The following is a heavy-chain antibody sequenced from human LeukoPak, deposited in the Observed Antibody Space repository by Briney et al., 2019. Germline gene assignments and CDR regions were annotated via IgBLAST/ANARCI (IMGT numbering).Heavy chain of an antibody. CDR2: ISGSGGST. V-gene: IGHV3-23*01. Sequence: PGGSLRLSCAASGFTFSNSAMSWVRQAPGKGLEWVSTISGSGGSTYYADSVKGRFTISRDNSKSTLYLQINSLRAEDTAVYYCARVRNSGFRYVDSWGQGTLVTVSS. J-gene: IGHJ4*02. D-gene: IGHD5-12*01. CDR3: ARVRNSGFRYVDS. CDR1: GFTFSNSA.